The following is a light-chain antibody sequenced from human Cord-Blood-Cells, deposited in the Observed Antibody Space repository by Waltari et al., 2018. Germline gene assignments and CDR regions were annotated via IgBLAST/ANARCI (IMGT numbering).Light chain of an antibody. CDR1: ALPKQH. V-gene: IGLV3-25*03. Sequence: SYELTQPPSVSVSPGQTARITCSGDALPKQHSYWYQQKPGQAPVLVIYKDSERPSGIPERFSGSSSGTTVTLTISGVQAEDEADYYCQSGDSSCTSVFGTGPKVTVL. J-gene: IGLJ1*01. CDR3: QSGDSSCTSV. CDR2: KDS.